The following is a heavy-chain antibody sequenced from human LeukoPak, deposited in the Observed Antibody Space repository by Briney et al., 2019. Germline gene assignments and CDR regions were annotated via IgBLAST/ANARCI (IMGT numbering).Heavy chain of an antibody. D-gene: IGHD6-19*01. Sequence: PGGSLRLSCAASGFTFSSYWMSWVRQAPGKGLEWVANIKQDGSEKYYVDSMKGRFTISRDNAKNSLYLQMNSLRVEDTAVYYRARDSGWTRVDFDYWGQGTLVTVSS. V-gene: IGHV3-7*01. CDR1: GFTFSSYW. J-gene: IGHJ4*02. CDR3: ARDSGWTRVDFDY. CDR2: IKQDGSEK.